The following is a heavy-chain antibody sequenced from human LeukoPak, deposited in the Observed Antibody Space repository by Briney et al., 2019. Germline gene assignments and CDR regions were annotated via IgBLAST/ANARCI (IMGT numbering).Heavy chain of an antibody. CDR3: ARQERGRYDY. D-gene: IGHD1-26*01. V-gene: IGHV4-59*08. CDR2: MYYSGST. J-gene: IGHJ4*02. Sequence: SETLSLTCTVSGVSISSYYWTWIRQPPGKGPQWIGYMYYSGSTKYSPSLESRVTISLDTSKNHFSLKVNSVTAADTAVYYCARQERGRYDYWGQGTLVTVSS. CDR1: GVSISSYY.